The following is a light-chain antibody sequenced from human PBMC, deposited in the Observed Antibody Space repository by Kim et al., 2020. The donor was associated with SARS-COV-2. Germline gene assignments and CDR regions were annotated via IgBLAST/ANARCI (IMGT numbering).Light chain of an antibody. Sequence: SSELTQDPAVSVALGQTVRITCQGDSLRSYYASWYQQKPGQAPVLVIYGKNNRPSGIPDRFSGSSSGNTASLTITGAQAEDEADYYCNSRDSSGTYVFG. CDR1: SLRSYY. V-gene: IGLV3-19*01. J-gene: IGLJ1*01. CDR2: GKN. CDR3: NSRDSSGTYV.